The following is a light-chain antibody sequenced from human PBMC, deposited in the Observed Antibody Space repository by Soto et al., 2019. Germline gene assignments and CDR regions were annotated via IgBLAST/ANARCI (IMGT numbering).Light chain of an antibody. V-gene: IGKV1-27*01. CDR3: QKYNSAPPELT. J-gene: IGKJ4*01. CDR1: QGISNY. Sequence: DIQMTQSPSSLSASVGDRVTLTCRASQGISNYLAWYQQKPGKVPKVLIYAASTLQSGVPSRFSGSGFGTDFTLTITSLQPEDDATYYCQKYNSAPPELTFGGGTKVEIK. CDR2: AAS.